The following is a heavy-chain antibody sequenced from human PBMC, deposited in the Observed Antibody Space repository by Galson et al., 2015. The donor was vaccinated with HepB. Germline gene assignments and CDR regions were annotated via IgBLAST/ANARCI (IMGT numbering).Heavy chain of an antibody. V-gene: IGHV3-23*01. D-gene: IGHD2-21*02. J-gene: IGHJ4*02. CDR1: GFTFSTYA. CDR3: AKEPPSCCGDCYSVSDV. CDR2: ISGRGATT. Sequence: SLSLSCAASGFTFSTYAITWVRQAPRKGLEWVSVISGRGATTFYADSVKGRFIIYRDKSKNTVYLQMNSLRDDDTAIYYCAKEPPSCCGDCYSVSDVWGQGTLVTVSS.